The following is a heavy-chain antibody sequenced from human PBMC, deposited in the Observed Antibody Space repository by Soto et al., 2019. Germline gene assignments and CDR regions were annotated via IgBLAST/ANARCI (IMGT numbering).Heavy chain of an antibody. CDR1: GYSFTSYW. Sequence: EVQLVQSGAEVKKPGESLKISCKGSGYSFTSYWIGWLRQMPGKGLEWMGIIDPGDSDTGYSPSFQSQVTISADKSIRTAYLKWSSRKASDTARYYCARQVSTSWRYYYYGMDVWGQGTTVTVSS. CDR2: IDPGDSDT. CDR3: ARQVSTSWRYYYYGMDV. V-gene: IGHV5-51*01. J-gene: IGHJ6*02. D-gene: IGHD2-2*01.